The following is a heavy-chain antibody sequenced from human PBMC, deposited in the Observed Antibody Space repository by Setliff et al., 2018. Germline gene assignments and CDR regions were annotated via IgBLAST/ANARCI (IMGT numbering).Heavy chain of an antibody. CDR1: GGSISNFY. V-gene: IGHV4-4*08. D-gene: IGHD3-10*01. CDR3: ARDRRDYIGAGSSEIDYYYYYYMDV. J-gene: IGHJ6*03. Sequence: SETLSLTCSVSGGSISNFYWSWIRQPPGKGLEWIGSISPGRSINYNPSLRSRVTISGDTSKNQISLNLSSGTAADTAVYYCARDRRDYIGAGSSEIDYYYYYYMDVWGKGITVTVSS. CDR2: ISPGRSI.